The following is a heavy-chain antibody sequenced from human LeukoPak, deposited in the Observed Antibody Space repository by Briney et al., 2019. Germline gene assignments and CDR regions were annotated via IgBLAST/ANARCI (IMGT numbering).Heavy chain of an antibody. CDR3: ARPNGYSSGWYRF. Sequence: GGSLRLSCAASGFTFSSYAMHWVRQAPGKGLEYVSAISSNGGSTYYANSVKGRFTISRDNSKNTLCLQMGSLRAEDMAVYYCARPNGYSSGWYRFWGQGTLVTVSS. V-gene: IGHV3-64*01. CDR1: GFTFSSYA. D-gene: IGHD6-19*01. CDR2: ISSNGGST. J-gene: IGHJ4*02.